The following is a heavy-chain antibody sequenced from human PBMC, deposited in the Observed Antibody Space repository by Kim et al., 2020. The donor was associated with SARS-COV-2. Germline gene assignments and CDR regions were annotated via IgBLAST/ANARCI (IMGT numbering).Heavy chain of an antibody. CDR2: TYYRSKWYN. CDR3: AKSVAGRFHS. V-gene: IGHV6-1*01. Sequence: SQTLSLTCAISGDSVSSNSVAWNWIRQSPSRGLEWLGRTYYRSKWYNDYAPSVKSRIAINPDTSKNQFSLQLNSVTPEDTAVYYCAKSVAGRFHSWGQGTLVTVSS. D-gene: IGHD6-19*01. CDR1: GDSVSSNSVA. J-gene: IGHJ1*01.